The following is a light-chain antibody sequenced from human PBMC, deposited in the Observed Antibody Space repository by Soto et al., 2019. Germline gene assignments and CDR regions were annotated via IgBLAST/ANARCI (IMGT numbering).Light chain of an antibody. V-gene: IGKV3-20*01. CDR3: HQYGDSPQWT. J-gene: IGKJ1*01. Sequence: EIVLTQSPGTLSLSPGERATLSCRASQTISRNYLAWYQQKPGQAPRLLIYGTSSRATGIPDRFGGSGSGTDFTLTISRLEPEDLAISYCHQYGDSPQWTFGQGTKVEF. CDR1: QTISRNY. CDR2: GTS.